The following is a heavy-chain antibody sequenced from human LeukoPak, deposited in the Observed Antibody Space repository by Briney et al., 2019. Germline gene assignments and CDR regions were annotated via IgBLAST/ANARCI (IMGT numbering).Heavy chain of an antibody. CDR3: ATEYCASSSCRFDS. CDR2: IYNSGST. CDR1: GGSISNYY. V-gene: IGHV4-59*01. Sequence: SETLSLTRSVSGGSISNYYWSWIRQSPGKGPEWIGYIYNSGSTNYNPSLKSRVTISLDTSKKQFSLKLTSVTAADTAIYYCATEYCASSSCRFDSWGQGTLVTVSS. D-gene: IGHD2-2*01. J-gene: IGHJ4*02.